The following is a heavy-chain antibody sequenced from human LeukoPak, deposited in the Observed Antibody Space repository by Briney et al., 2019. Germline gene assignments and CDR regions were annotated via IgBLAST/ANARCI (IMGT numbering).Heavy chain of an antibody. D-gene: IGHD3-10*01. V-gene: IGHV1-8*01. J-gene: IGHJ4*02. CDR1: GYTFTTYE. CDR3: ARGLRYYGSGSYYPPGY. CDR2: MNPNSGNT. Sequence: ASVKVSCKASGYTFTTYEIHWVRQATGQGLEWMGWMNPNSGNTGYAQKFQGRVTITRNTSISTAYMELSSLRSEDTAVYYCARGLRYYGSGSYYPPGYWGQGTLVTVSS.